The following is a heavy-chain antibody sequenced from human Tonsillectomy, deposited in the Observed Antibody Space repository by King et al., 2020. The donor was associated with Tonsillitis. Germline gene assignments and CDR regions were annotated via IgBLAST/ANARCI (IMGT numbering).Heavy chain of an antibody. CDR2: ISFDGSNN. CDR1: GFPFNNYG. D-gene: IGHD3-3*01. J-gene: IGHJ3*02. CDR3: AKDPLLVFGVVSGAFDI. Sequence: AQLVQSGGGVVQPGRSLRLSCAASGFPFNNYGMHWVRQAPGKGLEWVAVISFDGSNNYYADSVKGRFTISRDNSRNTLYLQMNSLRAEDTAVYYCAKDPLLVFGVVSGAFDIWGQGKMVTVSS. V-gene: IGHV3-30*18.